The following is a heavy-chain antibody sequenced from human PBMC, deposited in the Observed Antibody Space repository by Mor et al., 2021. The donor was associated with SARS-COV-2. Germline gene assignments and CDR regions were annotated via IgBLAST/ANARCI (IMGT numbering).Heavy chain of an antibody. J-gene: IGHJ6*02. Sequence: IGEINHSGSTNYNPSLKSRVTISVDTSKNQFSLNLSSVTAADTAVYYCAMGQRTTRKYSSSLYGMDVWGQGT. D-gene: IGHD6-13*01. CDR2: INHSGST. V-gene: IGHV4-34*01. CDR3: AMGQRTTRKYSSSLYGMDV.